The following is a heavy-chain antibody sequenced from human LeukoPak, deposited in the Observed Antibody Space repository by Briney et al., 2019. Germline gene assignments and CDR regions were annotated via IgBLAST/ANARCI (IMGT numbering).Heavy chain of an antibody. D-gene: IGHD6-19*01. J-gene: IGHJ5*02. CDR3: AKERVSSGWNPHWFDP. CDR2: ISGSGTTT. Sequence: GGSLRLSCAASGFTFSNYAMSWVRQAPGKGLEWGSDISGSGTTTNYADSVKGRFTISRDNSRNTLYLRMNSLRAEDTAVYYCAKERVSSGWNPHWFDPWGQGTLVTVSS. V-gene: IGHV3-23*01. CDR1: GFTFSNYA.